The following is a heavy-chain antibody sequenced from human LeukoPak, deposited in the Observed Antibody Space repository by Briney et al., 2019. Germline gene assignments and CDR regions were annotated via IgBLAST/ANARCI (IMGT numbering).Heavy chain of an antibody. V-gene: IGHV4-59*01. Sequence: SETLSLTCSVSDDSITMYYWTWIRQPPGKGLEWIGYVDHTGSTNFNPSLNGRVSISRDTTKNLFSLRLRSVTAADTAVYFCARGRVSSSTWYSTYSYYFYTDVWGKGTTVTVSS. J-gene: IGHJ6*03. D-gene: IGHD1-1*01. CDR2: VDHTGST. CDR1: DDSITMYY. CDR3: ARGRVSSSTWYSTYSYYFYTDV.